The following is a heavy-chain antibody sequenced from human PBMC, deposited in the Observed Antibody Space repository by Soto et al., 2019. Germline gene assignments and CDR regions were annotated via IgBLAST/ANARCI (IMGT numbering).Heavy chain of an antibody. D-gene: IGHD3-22*01. CDR2: ISSSSSYI. CDR1: GFTFSSYS. J-gene: IGHJ4*02. Sequence: PGGSLRLSCAASGFTFSSYSMNWVRQAPGKGLEWVSSISSSSSYIYYADSVKGRFTISRDNAKNSLYLQMNSLRVEDTAVYYCAREGFDSSGYYRGLDYWGQGTLVTVSS. CDR3: AREGFDSSGYYRGLDY. V-gene: IGHV3-21*01.